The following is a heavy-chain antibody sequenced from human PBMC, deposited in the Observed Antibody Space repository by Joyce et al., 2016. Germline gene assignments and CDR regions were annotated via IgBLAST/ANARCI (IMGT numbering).Heavy chain of an antibody. J-gene: IGHJ4*02. CDR1: GGSVTSGGTY. Sequence: QVQLQEAGPGLVKTSETLSLTCSVSGGSVTSGGTYRSWIRQHPGRGLEWIGYIFYSGITCYNPSRRSRVTISLDTSKNQFSLKLRSVTAADTAVYFCARDLYHDTTGYQGYFDYWGQGTLVTVSS. CDR2: IFYSGIT. V-gene: IGHV4-31*03. D-gene: IGHD3-22*01. CDR3: ARDLYHDTTGYQGYFDY.